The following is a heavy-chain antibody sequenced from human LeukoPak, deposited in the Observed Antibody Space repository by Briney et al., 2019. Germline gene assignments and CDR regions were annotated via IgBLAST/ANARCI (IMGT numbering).Heavy chain of an antibody. CDR1: GGSISNYY. V-gene: IGHV4-59*08. D-gene: IGHD1-26*01. Sequence: SETLSLTCTVSGGSISNYYWGWIRQPPGKGLEWIGYIYYRGSTNYNPSLKSRVTISVDTPKNQFSLRLSSVTAADTAVYFCARQVDSGLQPLNWYFDLWGRGTLVTVSS. J-gene: IGHJ2*01. CDR3: ARQVDSGLQPLNWYFDL. CDR2: IYYRGST.